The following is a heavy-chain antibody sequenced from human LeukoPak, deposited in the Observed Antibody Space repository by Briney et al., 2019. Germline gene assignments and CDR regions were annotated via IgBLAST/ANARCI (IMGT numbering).Heavy chain of an antibody. CDR3: ARGWFDL. CDR1: GFTLSNYE. Sequence: PGGPLRLSCAASGFTLSNYEMNWVRQSPGKGLEWLSYISSSGSPIFEAGSVKGRFTISRDNVNNLLYLQMNSLRDEDTSVYYCARGWFDLWGQGTLVTVSS. CDR2: ISSSGSPI. J-gene: IGHJ5*02. V-gene: IGHV3-48*03.